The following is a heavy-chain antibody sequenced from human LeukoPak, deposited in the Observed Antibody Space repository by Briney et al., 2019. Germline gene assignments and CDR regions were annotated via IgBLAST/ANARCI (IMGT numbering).Heavy chain of an antibody. J-gene: IGHJ3*02. CDR3: ATDKIRYCGGDCSKNDAFDI. CDR2: VDPEDGET. CDR1: GYTFTGYY. V-gene: IGHV1-69-2*01. D-gene: IGHD2-21*01. Sequence: ASVKVSXKVSGYTFTGYYMRWVQQAPGKGLEWMRLVDPEDGETIYAEKFQGKVTITADTSTDTAYMELSSLRSEDTAVYYCATDKIRYCGGDCSKNDAFDIWGQGTMVTVSS.